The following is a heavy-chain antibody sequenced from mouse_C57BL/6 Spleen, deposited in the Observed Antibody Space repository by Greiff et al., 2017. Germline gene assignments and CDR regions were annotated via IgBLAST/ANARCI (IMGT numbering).Heavy chain of an antibody. Sequence: QVQLKESGAELVRPGTSVKMSCKASGYTFTNYWIGWAKQRPGHGLEWIGDIYPGGGYTNYNEKFKGKATLTADKASSTAYMQFSSLTSEDSAIYYCARSHGYYYDYWGQGTTLTVSS. J-gene: IGHJ2*01. CDR3: ARSHGYYYDY. CDR1: GYTFTNYW. CDR2: IYPGGGYT. V-gene: IGHV1-63*01.